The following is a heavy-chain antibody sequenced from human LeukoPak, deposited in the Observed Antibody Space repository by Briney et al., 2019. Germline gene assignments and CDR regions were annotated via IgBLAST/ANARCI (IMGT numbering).Heavy chain of an antibody. CDR2: INPNSGGT. V-gene: IGHV1-2*02. CDR1: GYTFTGYY. D-gene: IGHD3-22*01. Sequence: GASVKVSCKASGYTFTGYYMHWVRQAPGQGLEWMGWINPNSGGTNYAQKFQGRVTMTRDTSISTAYMELSRLRSDDTAVYYCARFYYDSSGYPSFDYWGQGTLVTVSS. CDR3: ARFYYDSSGYPSFDY. J-gene: IGHJ4*02.